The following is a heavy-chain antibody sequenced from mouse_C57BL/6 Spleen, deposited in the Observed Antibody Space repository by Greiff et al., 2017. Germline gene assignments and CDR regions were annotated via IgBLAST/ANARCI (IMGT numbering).Heavy chain of an antibody. CDR1: GFTFSSYA. Sequence: EVQVVESGGGLVKPGGSLKLSCAASGFTFSSYAMSWVRQTPEKRLEWVATISDGGSYTYYPDNVKGRFTISRDNAKNNLYLQMSHLKSEDTAMYYCARVDYYLDYWGQGTTLTVSS. J-gene: IGHJ2*01. CDR2: ISDGGSYT. CDR3: ARVDYYLDY. V-gene: IGHV5-4*01.